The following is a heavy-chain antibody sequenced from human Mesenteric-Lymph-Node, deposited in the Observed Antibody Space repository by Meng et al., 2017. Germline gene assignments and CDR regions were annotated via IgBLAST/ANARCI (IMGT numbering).Heavy chain of an antibody. V-gene: IGHV3-7*03. CDR3: AKDIAPYSSSWGGAFDI. CDR2: IKTDGSEE. J-gene: IGHJ3*02. D-gene: IGHD6-13*01. CDR1: GFTFSDYW. Sequence: GESLKISCSTSGFTFSDYWMSWVRQAPGKGLEWVANIKTDGSEEYYVDSVKGRFTISRDNAKNSLYLQMNSLRAEDMALYYCAKDIAPYSSSWGGAFDIWGQGTMVTVSS.